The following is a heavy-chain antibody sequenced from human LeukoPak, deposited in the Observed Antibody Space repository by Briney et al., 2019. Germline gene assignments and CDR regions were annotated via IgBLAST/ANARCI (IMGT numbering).Heavy chain of an antibody. CDR1: GGSFSGYY. J-gene: IGHJ4*02. D-gene: IGHD6-13*01. Sequence: PSETLSLTCAVYGGSFSGYYWSWIRQPPGKGLEWIGHIYYSGSTNYNPSLKSRVIISVDTSKNQFSLKLSSVTAADTAVYYCARPPFSSSSYYFHYWGQGTLVTVSS. CDR2: IYYSGST. CDR3: ARPPFSSSSYYFHY. V-gene: IGHV4-59*01.